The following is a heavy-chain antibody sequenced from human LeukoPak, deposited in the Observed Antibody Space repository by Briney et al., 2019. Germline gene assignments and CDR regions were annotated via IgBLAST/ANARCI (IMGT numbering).Heavy chain of an antibody. V-gene: IGHV3-66*01. J-gene: IGHJ4*02. CDR3: ARDPGYGDYEGDY. CDR2: IYSGGST. CDR1: GFTVSTNY. D-gene: IGHD4-17*01. Sequence: GGSLRLSCAASGFTVSTNYMSWVRQAPGKGLEWVSVIYSGGSTYYADSVKGRFTISRDNSKNTLYLQMNSLRAEDTAVYYCARDPGYGDYEGDYWGQGTLVTVSS.